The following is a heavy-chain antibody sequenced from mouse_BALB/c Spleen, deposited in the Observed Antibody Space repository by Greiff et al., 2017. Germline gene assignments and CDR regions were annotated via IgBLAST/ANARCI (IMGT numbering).Heavy chain of an antibody. Sequence: VQLQQSGAELVRSGASVKLSCTASGFNIKDYYMHWVKQRPEQGLEWIGWIDPENGDTEYAPKFQGKATMTADTSSNTAYLQRSSLTSEDTAVYYWKAGRGNSFPFDNGGKGTTLTVSS. D-gene: IGHD2-1*01. CDR2: IDPENGDT. V-gene: IGHV14-4*02. J-gene: IGHJ2*01. CDR1: GFNIKDYY. CDR3: KAGRGNSFPFDN.